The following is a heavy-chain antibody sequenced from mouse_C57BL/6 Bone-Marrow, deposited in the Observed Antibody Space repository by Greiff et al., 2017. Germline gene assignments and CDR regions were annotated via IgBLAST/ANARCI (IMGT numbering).Heavy chain of an antibody. CDR2: IYPGSGST. CDR3: AREETRGIVTWYMDD. D-gene: IGHD2-12*01. V-gene: IGHV1-55*01. Sequence: QVQLQQPGAELVKPGASVSMSCTASGYSFTSYWITWVKRRPAQGLEGSGDIYPGSGSTNYNEKFKSKATLTVDTSSSTAYMQFSSLTSEDSAVYNGAREETRGIVTWYMDDWGKGTTVTVSS. J-gene: IGHJ1*03. CDR1: GYSFTSYW.